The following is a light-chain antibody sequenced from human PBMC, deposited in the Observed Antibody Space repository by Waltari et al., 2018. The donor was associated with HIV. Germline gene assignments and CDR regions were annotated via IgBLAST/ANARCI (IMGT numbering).Light chain of an antibody. CDR1: NIESNS. CDR2: YDS. V-gene: IGLV3-21*04. Sequence: SNVLTQPPSVSVAPGKTARITCGGNNIESNSVHWYHQKPGQAPLLVLAYDSDRPSGIPERFSGSNAGNTATLTISRVEVGDEADYYCQVGDSSSDHWVFGGGTKLTVL. CDR3: QVGDSSSDHWV. J-gene: IGLJ3*02.